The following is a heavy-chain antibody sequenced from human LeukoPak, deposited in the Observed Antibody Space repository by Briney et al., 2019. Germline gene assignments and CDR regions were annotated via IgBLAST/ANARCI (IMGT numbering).Heavy chain of an antibody. V-gene: IGHV3-7*01. J-gene: IGHJ1*01. CDR3: ARIYCSSGSCFEYFQH. Sequence: GGSLRLSCAASGFTFSSYWMSWVRQAPGKGLEWVANIKQDGSEKYYVDSVKGRFTISRDNAKNSLYLQMNSLRAEDTAVFYCARIYCSSGSCFEYFQHWGQGTLVTVSS. D-gene: IGHD2-15*01. CDR1: GFTFSSYW. CDR2: IKQDGSEK.